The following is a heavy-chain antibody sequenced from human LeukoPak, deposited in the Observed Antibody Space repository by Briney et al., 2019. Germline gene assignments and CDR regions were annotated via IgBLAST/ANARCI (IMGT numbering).Heavy chain of an antibody. D-gene: IGHD1-26*01. CDR3: AREGTEVGASPFDY. CDR1: GGSISSGDYY. CDR2: IYYSGST. J-gene: IGHJ4*02. V-gene: IGHV4-30-4*08. Sequence: SETLSLTCTVSGGSISSGDYYWSWIRQPPGKGLEWIGYIYYSGSTHYNPSLKSRVTISVDTSKNQFSLKLSSVTAADTAVYYCAREGTEVGASPFDYWGQGTLVTVSS.